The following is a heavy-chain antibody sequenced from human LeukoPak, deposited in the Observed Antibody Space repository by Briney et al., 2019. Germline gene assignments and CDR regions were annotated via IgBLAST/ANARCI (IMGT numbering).Heavy chain of an antibody. J-gene: IGHJ4*02. V-gene: IGHV3-30*02. CDR2: ISSDGSLQ. Sequence: GGSLRLSCVASDFTFSKHDMHWVRQAPGKGLEWVASISSDGSLQFYTAHVKGRFTLSRDNSKNTLHLQMDSLTTEDTAMYYCAKTDGYTYGKLHYWGQGTLVTVSS. CDR3: AKTDGYTYGKLHY. CDR1: DFTFSKHD. D-gene: IGHD5-18*01.